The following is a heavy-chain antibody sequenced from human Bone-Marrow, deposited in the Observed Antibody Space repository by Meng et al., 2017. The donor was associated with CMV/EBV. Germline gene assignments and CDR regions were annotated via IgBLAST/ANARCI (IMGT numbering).Heavy chain of an antibody. V-gene: IGHV4-34*01. CDR3: ARDMGYRAYCSSTSCYSGRGGMDV. Sequence: SETLSLTCAVYGGSFSGYYWSWIRQPPGKGLEWIGEINHSGSTNYNPSLKSRVTISVDTSKNQFSLKLSSVTAADTAVYYCARDMGYRAYCSSTSCYSGRGGMDVWGQGTTVTVSS. CDR1: GGSFSGYY. CDR2: INHSGST. D-gene: IGHD2-2*02. J-gene: IGHJ6*02.